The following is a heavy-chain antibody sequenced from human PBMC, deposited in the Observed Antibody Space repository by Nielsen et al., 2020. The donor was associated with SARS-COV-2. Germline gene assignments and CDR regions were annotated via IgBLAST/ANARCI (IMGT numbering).Heavy chain of an antibody. Sequence: ASVKVSCTASGYTFTGYYMHWVRQAPGQGLEWMGWINPNSGGTNYAQKFQGRVTMTRDTSISTAYMELSRLRSDDTAVYYCARDISGEGPEYFQHWGQGTLVTVSS. CDR2: INPNSGGT. D-gene: IGHD3-10*01. V-gene: IGHV1-2*02. J-gene: IGHJ1*01. CDR1: GYTFTGYY. CDR3: ARDISGEGPEYFQH.